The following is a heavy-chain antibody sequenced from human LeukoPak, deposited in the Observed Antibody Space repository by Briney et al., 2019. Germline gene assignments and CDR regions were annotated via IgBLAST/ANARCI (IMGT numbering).Heavy chain of an antibody. D-gene: IGHD7-27*01. V-gene: IGHV4-61*02. CDR3: ARGPYAWGYIDY. Sequence: SQTLSLTCTVSGGSISSGTYYWSWLRQPAGKGLEWIGRFYTSGSTNYNPSLKSRVTISVDTSKNQFSLKLSSVTAADTAVYYCARGPYAWGYIDYWGQGTLVTVSS. CDR1: GGSISSGTYY. J-gene: IGHJ4*02. CDR2: FYTSGST.